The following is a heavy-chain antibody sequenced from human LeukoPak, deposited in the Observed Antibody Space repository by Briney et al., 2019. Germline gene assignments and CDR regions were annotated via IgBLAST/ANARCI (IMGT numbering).Heavy chain of an antibody. D-gene: IGHD2/OR15-2a*01. J-gene: IGHJ4*02. Sequence: PGGSLRLSCAASGFTFSSYAMSWVRQAPGKGLEWVSVIVGNGGGIHYADSVKGRFTISRDNAKNTLYLQMNSLRAEDSAVYYCAKDRIPDGKYSIDFWGQGTPVTVSS. CDR1: GFTFSSYA. CDR3: AKDRIPDGKYSIDF. CDR2: IVGNGGGI. V-gene: IGHV3-23*01.